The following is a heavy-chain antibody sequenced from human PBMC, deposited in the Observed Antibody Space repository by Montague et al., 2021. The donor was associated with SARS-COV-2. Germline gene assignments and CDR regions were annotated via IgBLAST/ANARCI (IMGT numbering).Heavy chain of an antibody. J-gene: IGHJ2*01. CDR3: AHVGMACSGGSCYPKIKDWYFDL. Sequence: PALVKPTQTLTLTCTFSGFSLSTSGVGVGWIRQPPGKALEWLALIYWDDDKRYSPSLKSRLTITKDTSKNQVVLTMTNMDPVDTATYYCAHVGMACSGGSCYPKIKDWYFDLWGRAPWSLSPQ. CDR2: IYWDDDK. V-gene: IGHV2-5*02. D-gene: IGHD2-15*01. CDR1: GFSLSTSGVG.